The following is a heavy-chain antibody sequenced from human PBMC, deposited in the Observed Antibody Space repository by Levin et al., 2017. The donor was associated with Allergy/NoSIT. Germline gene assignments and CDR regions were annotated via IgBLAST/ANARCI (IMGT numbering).Heavy chain of an antibody. CDR1: GFTFSSYA. V-gene: IGHV3-23*01. J-gene: IGHJ4*02. CDR3: AKFRTGYYYFDY. D-gene: IGHD3/OR15-3a*01. CDR2: ISGSGGST. Sequence: GGSLRLSCAASGFTFSSYAMSWVRQAPGKGLEWVSAISGSGGSTYYADSVKGRFAISRDNSKNTLYLQMNSLRAEDTAVYYCAKFRTGYYYFDYWGQGTLVTVSS.